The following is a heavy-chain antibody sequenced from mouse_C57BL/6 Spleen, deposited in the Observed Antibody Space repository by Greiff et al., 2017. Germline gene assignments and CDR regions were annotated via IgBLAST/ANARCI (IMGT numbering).Heavy chain of an antibody. V-gene: IGHV14-1*01. J-gene: IGHJ2*01. D-gene: IGHD2-5*01. CDR2: IDPEDGDT. CDR1: GFNIKDYY. Sequence: EVQLQQSGAELVRPGASVKLSCTASGFNIKDYYMHWVKQRPEQGLEWIGRIDPEDGDTEYAPKFQGKATMTADTSSNTAYLQLSSLTSEDTAVYYCTAPYYSNYVGFDYWGQGTTLTVSS. CDR3: TAPYYSNYVGFDY.